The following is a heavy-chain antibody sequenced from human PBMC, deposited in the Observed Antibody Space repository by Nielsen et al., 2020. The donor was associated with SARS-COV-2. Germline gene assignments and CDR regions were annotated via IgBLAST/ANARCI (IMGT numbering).Heavy chain of an antibody. V-gene: IGHV3-48*04. Sequence: GGSLRLSCSASGFTFSSSPMHWVRQAPGKGLEWISYINTIGTNIFYADSVRGRFIISRDNAENSLFLQMNSLRAEDTGIYYCARGLGKFESWGQGTLVAVSS. CDR1: GFTFSSSP. J-gene: IGHJ4*02. D-gene: IGHD7-27*01. CDR3: ARGLGKFES. CDR2: INTIGTNI.